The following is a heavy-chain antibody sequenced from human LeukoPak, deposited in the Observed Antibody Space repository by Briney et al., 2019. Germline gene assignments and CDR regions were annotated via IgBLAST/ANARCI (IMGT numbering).Heavy chain of an antibody. CDR2: IIPIFGTA. V-gene: IGHV1-69*05. Sequence: GASVKVSCKASGGTFGSYAISWVRQAPGQGLEWMGGIIPIFGTANYAQKFQGRVTITTDESTSTAYMELSSLRSEDTAVYYCARGPYVIAIGYYFDYWGQGTLVTVSS. J-gene: IGHJ4*02. CDR1: GGTFGSYA. CDR3: ARGPYVIAIGYYFDY. D-gene: IGHD2-21*01.